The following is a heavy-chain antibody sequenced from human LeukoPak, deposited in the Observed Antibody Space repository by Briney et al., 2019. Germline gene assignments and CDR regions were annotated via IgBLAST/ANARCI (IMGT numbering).Heavy chain of an antibody. D-gene: IGHD3-10*01. V-gene: IGHV3-23*01. CDR2: MLGSGATT. CDR1: GFTFSSYA. CDR3: AKRGNYFSSGSYYPFDY. Sequence: GGSLRLSCAASGFTFSSYAMSWVRQAPGKGLEWVSTMLGSGATTYYADSMRGRFTISRDNSKNTLYLQMNSLRAEDTAVYYCAKRGNYFSSGSYYPFDYWGQGTLVTVSS. J-gene: IGHJ4*02.